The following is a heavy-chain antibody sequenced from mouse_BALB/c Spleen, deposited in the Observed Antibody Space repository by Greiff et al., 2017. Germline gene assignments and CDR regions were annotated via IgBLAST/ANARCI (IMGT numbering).Heavy chain of an antibody. J-gene: IGHJ1*01. CDR2: ISYSGST. CDR1: GDSITSGY. V-gene: IGHV3-8*02. CDR3: ARYRDYGSPRYWYFDV. D-gene: IGHD1-1*01. Sequence: EVKLMESGPSLVKPSQTLSLTCSVTGDSITSGYWNWIRKFPGNKLEYMGYISYSGSTYYNPTLKSRISITRDTSKNQYYLQLNSVTTEDTATYYCARYRDYGSPRYWYFDVWGAGTTVTVSS.